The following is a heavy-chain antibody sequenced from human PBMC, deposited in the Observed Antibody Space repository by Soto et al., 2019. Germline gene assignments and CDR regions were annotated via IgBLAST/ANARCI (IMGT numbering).Heavy chain of an antibody. Sequence: QVQLVQSGAEVKKPGSSVKVSCKASGGTFSSYTISWVRQAPGQGLEWMGRIIPILGIANYAQKFQGRVTITADKSTSTAYMELSSLRSEDTAVYYCARDRSIAVAGTSRFEDYWGQGTLVTVSS. D-gene: IGHD6-19*01. V-gene: IGHV1-69*08. CDR3: ARDRSIAVAGTSRFEDY. J-gene: IGHJ4*02. CDR2: IIPILGIA. CDR1: GGTFSSYT.